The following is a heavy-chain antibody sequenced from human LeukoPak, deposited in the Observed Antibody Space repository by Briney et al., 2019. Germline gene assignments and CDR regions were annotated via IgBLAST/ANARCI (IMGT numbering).Heavy chain of an antibody. CDR2: IYYSGST. J-gene: IGHJ3*02. D-gene: IGHD3-10*01. CDR1: GGSISSSSYY. V-gene: IGHV4-39*07. CDR3: AREGLVRGVPGAFDI. Sequence: SETLSLTCTVSGGSISSSSYYWGWIRQPPGKGLGWIGSIYYSGSTYYNPSLKSRVTISVDTSKNQFSLKLSSVTAADTAVYYCAREGLVRGVPGAFDIWGQGTMVTVSS.